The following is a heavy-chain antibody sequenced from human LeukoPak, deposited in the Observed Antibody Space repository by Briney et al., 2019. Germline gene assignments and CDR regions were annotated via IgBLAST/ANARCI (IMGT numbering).Heavy chain of an antibody. CDR1: GGTFSSYA. Sequence: SVKVSCKASGGTFSSYAISWVRQAPGQGLEWMGGIITIFGTANYAQKFQGRVTITTDESTSTAYMELSSLRSEDTAVYYCARSALVGYYDSSGYGFDYWGQGTLVTVSS. CDR2: IITIFGTA. D-gene: IGHD3-22*01. J-gene: IGHJ4*02. V-gene: IGHV1-69*05. CDR3: ARSALVGYYDSSGYGFDY.